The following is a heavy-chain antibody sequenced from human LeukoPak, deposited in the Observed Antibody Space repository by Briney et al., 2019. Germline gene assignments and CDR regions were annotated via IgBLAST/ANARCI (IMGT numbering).Heavy chain of an antibody. Sequence: PGGSLRLSCAASGFTFSSYSMNWVRQAPGKGLEWVSSISSSSSCIYYADSVKGRFTISRDNAKNSLYLQMNSLRAEDTAVYYCARDHPGIPPRFDYWGQGTLVTVSS. V-gene: IGHV3-21*01. CDR1: GFTFSSYS. J-gene: IGHJ4*02. CDR3: ARDHPGIPPRFDY. CDR2: ISSSSSCI. D-gene: IGHD6-13*01.